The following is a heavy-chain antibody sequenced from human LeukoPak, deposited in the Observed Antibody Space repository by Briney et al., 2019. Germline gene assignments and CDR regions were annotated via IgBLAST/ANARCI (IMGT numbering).Heavy chain of an antibody. CDR2: IYYGGST. CDR3: ARGSSSRMFDY. D-gene: IGHD6-13*01. Sequence: SETLSLTCAVYGGSFSGYYWSWIRQPPGKGLEWIGYIYYGGSTNYNPSLKSRVTISVDTSKNQFSLKLSSVTAADTAVYYCARGSSSRMFDYWGQGTLVTVSS. J-gene: IGHJ4*02. V-gene: IGHV4-59*01. CDR1: GGSFSGYY.